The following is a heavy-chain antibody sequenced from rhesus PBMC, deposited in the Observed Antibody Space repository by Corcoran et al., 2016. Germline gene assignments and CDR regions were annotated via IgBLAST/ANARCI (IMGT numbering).Heavy chain of an antibody. D-gene: IGHD2-39*01. V-gene: IGHV4-173*01. CDR2: ISGSGGCA. Sequence: QVQLQASGPGLVQPSETLSLTCAVSVGSVISNYLSWLRHSPGKGVEWLGRISGSGGCADYNPSLKSRVTRSTETSKNQFSLRLTSVTAADTALYFCATLVGVPGSLDVWGRGVLVTVSS. CDR1: VGSVISNY. J-gene: IGHJ5-2*02. CDR3: ATLVGVPGSLDV.